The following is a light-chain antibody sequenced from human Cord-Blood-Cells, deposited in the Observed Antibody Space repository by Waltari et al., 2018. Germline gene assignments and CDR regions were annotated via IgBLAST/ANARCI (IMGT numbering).Light chain of an antibody. CDR2: AAS. Sequence: DIQMTQSPSSLSASVGDRVTITCRASQSISSYLNWHQQKLGKAPKLLIYAASSLQSGVPSRFSGSGSGTDYTLTLRSLQPEDFATYYCQQSYSTPRTFGGGTEVGIK. CDR1: QSISSY. J-gene: IGKJ4*01. CDR3: QQSYSTPRT. V-gene: IGKV1-39*01.